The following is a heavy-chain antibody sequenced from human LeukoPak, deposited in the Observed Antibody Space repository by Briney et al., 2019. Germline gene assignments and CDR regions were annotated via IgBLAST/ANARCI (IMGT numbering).Heavy chain of an antibody. J-gene: IGHJ6*02. CDR3: ARVGYTSYYYYGMDV. V-gene: IGHV3-64*01. D-gene: IGHD6-13*01. Sequence: GGSLRLSCEASGFXFSSYAIHWVRQAPGKGLECISAISSNGGSTYYANSVKGRFTISRDNSKNTLYLQMGSLRAEDMAVYYCARVGYTSYYYYGMDVWGQGTTVTVSS. CDR2: ISSNGGST. CDR1: GFXFSSYA.